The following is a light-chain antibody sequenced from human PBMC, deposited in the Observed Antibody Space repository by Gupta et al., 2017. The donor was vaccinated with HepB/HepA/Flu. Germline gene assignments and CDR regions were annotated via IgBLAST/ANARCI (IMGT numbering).Light chain of an antibody. CDR2: DVR. CDR1: SSDVGGYNY. CDR3: NAYTSSSPV. Sequence: QSALTQPASVSGSPGQSITISCTGTSSDVGGYNYVPWYQQHPGKTPKLMIYDVRKRPAGVSNRFSGSKSGNTAALTISGLQAEDEDDYYCNAYTSSSPVFGGGTKLTVL. J-gene: IGLJ2*01. V-gene: IGLV2-14*03.